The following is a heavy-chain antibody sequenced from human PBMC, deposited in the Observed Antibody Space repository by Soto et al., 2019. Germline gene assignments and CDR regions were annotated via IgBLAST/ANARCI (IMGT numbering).Heavy chain of an antibody. Sequence: QVQLVESGGGLVKPGGSLRLSCAASGFTFSDYYMSWIRQAPGKGLEWVSYISSSGSTIYYADSVKGRFTISRDNAKNSLYLQMNSMRAEDTAVYYCASLAVAGTSDAFDIWGQGTMVTVSS. CDR3: ASLAVAGTSDAFDI. V-gene: IGHV3-11*01. D-gene: IGHD6-19*01. J-gene: IGHJ3*02. CDR2: ISSSGSTI. CDR1: GFTFSDYY.